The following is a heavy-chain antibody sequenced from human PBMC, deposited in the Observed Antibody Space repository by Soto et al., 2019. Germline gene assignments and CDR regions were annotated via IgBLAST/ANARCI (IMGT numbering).Heavy chain of an antibody. CDR3: ARTAGPTPFDP. CDR2: ITAGNGNT. D-gene: IGHD6-19*01. V-gene: IGHV1-3*01. J-gene: IGHJ5*02. CDR1: GYXFTSYT. Sequence: ASVKVSCKASGYXFTSYTMHWVRQAPGQRLEWMGWITAGNGNTKYSQKFQGRVTITRDTSASTVYMELNSLTSEDTAVYYCARTAGPTPFDPWGQGTPVTVSS.